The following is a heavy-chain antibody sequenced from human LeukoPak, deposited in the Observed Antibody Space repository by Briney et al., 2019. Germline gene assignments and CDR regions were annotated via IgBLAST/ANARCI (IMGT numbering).Heavy chain of an antibody. Sequence: ASVKVSCKASGYTFTSYYMHWVRQAPGQGLEWVGIINPSGGTTSHAQKFQGRVTMTRDTSISTAYMELSRLRSDDTAVYYCARSGYSYGSEAHFDYWGQGTLVTVSS. CDR1: GYTFTSYY. J-gene: IGHJ4*02. CDR2: INPSGGTT. V-gene: IGHV1-46*01. D-gene: IGHD5-18*01. CDR3: ARSGYSYGSEAHFDY.